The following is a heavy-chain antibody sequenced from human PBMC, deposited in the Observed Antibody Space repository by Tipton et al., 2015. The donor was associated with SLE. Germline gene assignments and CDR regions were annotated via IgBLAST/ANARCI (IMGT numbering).Heavy chain of an antibody. D-gene: IGHD4-17*01. CDR2: VYDSGST. Sequence: TLSLTCTVSGGSMIAYYWSWIRQSPGKGLEWIGCVYDSGSTNYNPSLESRVTISFDTSKNLFSLTLRSVTAADTALYYCAKARNTIYGDPSLWGQGTLITVSS. V-gene: IGHV4-59*08. CDR1: GGSMIAYY. CDR3: AKARNTIYGDPSL. J-gene: IGHJ4*02.